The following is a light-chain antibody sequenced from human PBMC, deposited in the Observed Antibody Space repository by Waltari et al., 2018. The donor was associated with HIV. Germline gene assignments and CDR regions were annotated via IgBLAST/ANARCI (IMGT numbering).Light chain of an antibody. Sequence: EIVLTRSPATLYLSPGERATLSCRASQSIRTELAWYQQKPGQAPRLFIYDASNRATGIPGRFSGSGSGTDFTLTISSLEPEDFAMYYCQQRNTWITFGQGTRLEI. V-gene: IGKV3-11*01. J-gene: IGKJ5*01. CDR3: QQRNTWIT. CDR2: DAS. CDR1: QSIRTE.